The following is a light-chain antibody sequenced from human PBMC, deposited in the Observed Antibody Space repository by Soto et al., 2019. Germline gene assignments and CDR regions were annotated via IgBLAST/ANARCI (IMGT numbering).Light chain of an antibody. CDR3: QQYNSYALT. J-gene: IGKJ5*01. V-gene: IGKV1-5*03. CDR1: RTVSNW. Sequence: DIQMTQSPSTPSASVGDRVPISCGASRTVSNWLAWYQHQPGTAPRLLISRASTLESGVPPRFSGSGFGTEFTLTIDSLQPDDSGTYYCQQYNSYALTFGQGTRLEIK. CDR2: RAS.